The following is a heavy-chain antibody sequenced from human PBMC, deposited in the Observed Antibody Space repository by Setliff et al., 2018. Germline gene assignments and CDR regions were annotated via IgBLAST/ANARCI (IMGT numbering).Heavy chain of an antibody. J-gene: IGHJ6*03. CDR2: VYYSGTT. Sequence: SETLSLTCTVSGGSISTYYWSWIRQPPGKGLEFIGYVYYSGTTNYDPSLKSRVTLSVDTSKNQFSLNLTSVTAADTAVYYCARASSGWYSAYYYYMDVWGKGTTVTVSS. V-gene: IGHV4-59*08. D-gene: IGHD6-19*01. CDR1: GGSISTYY. CDR3: ARASSGWYSAYYYYMDV.